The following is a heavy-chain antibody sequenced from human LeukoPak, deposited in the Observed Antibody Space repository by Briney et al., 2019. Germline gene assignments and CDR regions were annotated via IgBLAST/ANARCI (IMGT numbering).Heavy chain of an antibody. CDR1: GFTFSHYW. V-gene: IGHV3-74*01. CDR2: IKYDGSDT. D-gene: IGHD6-19*01. CDR3: ARGKVAVAATDDAFEI. Sequence: GGSLRLSCAASGFTFSHYWMLWVRQAPGGGLVWVSRIKYDGSDTSDADSVKGRFTISRDNARNSLFLQMNSLRAEDTAVYYCARGKVAVAATDDAFEIWGQGTIVTVSS. J-gene: IGHJ3*02.